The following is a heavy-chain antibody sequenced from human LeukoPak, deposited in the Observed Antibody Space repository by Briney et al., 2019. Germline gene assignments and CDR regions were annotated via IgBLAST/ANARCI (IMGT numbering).Heavy chain of an antibody. J-gene: IGHJ5*02. D-gene: IGHD6-13*01. V-gene: IGHV1-2*02. CDR2: INPNSGGT. Sequence: GASVKVSCKASGYAFTGYYMHWVRQAPGQGLEWMGWINPNSGGTNYAQKFQGRVTMTRDTSISTAYMELSRLRSDDTAVYYCARIAAAGKNWFDPWGQGTLVTVSS. CDR1: GYAFTGYY. CDR3: ARIAAAGKNWFDP.